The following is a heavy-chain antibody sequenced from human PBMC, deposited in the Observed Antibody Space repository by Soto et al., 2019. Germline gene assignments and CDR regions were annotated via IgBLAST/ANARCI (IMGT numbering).Heavy chain of an antibody. CDR1: GGSISRGGYS. D-gene: IGHD2-21*02. V-gene: IGHV4-30-2*01. J-gene: IGHJ5*02. CDR3: ARALVTQNLFDP. CDR2: IYPSGST. Sequence: SETLSLTCAVSGGSISRGGYSWSWIRQPPGKGLEWIGYIYPSGSTYYNPSLKTRVTVSVDRSKNQFSLKLSSVTAADTAVYYCARALVTQNLFDPWGQGTLVNVSS.